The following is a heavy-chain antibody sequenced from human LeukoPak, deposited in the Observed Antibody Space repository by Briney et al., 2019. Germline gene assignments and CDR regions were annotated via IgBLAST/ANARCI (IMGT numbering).Heavy chain of an antibody. CDR2: IRSKAYGGTA. V-gene: IGHV3-49*03. J-gene: IGHJ4*02. CDR3: SSGEMSTD. CDR1: GFTFGVYA. D-gene: IGHD5-24*01. Sequence: GGSLRLSCTASGFTFGVYAMSWFRQAPGKGLEWVGFIRSKAYGGTAQYAASVKGRFTISRDDSKSIAYLQMNSLKTEDTAVYYCSSGEMSTDWGQGTLVTVSS.